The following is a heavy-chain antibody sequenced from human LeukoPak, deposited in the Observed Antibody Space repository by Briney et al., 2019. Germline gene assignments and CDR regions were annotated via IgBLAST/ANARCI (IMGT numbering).Heavy chain of an antibody. CDR3: AKAQTYYDSSGHYYYYYMDV. CDR2: ISGSGGST. V-gene: IGHV3-23*01. D-gene: IGHD3-22*01. J-gene: IGHJ6*03. CDR1: GFTFRDYG. Sequence: GETLRLSCVASGFTFRDYGMSWVRQAPGKGLEWVSAISGSGGSTYYADSVKGRFTISRDNSKNTLYLQMNSLRAEDTAVYYCAKAQTYYDSSGHYYYYYMDVWGKGTTVTISS.